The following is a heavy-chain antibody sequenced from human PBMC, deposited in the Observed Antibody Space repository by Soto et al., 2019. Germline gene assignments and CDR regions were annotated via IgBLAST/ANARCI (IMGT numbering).Heavy chain of an antibody. CDR3: ARAQRPFSNYFDS. V-gene: IGHV3-21*01. CDR2: IGYSGSHI. J-gene: IGHJ5*01. Sequence: PCGSLRLSCAASGFTFSTYAMYWIRQTPGKGLEWVSSIGYSGSHIYYADSVRGRFTISRDNARNSLYLQMNSLRAEDAAVYYCARAQRPFSNYFDSWGQETQVTVSS. CDR1: GFTFSTYA. D-gene: IGHD1-7*01.